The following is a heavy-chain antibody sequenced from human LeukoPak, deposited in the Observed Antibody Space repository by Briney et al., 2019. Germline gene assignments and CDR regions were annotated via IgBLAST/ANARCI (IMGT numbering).Heavy chain of an antibody. V-gene: IGHV3-30*02. CDR2: IRYDGSNK. CDR3: AKDDYYDTSGYRD. Sequence: GGSLRLSCAASGFTFSSYGMHWVRQAPGKGLEWVAFIRYDGSNKYYADSVQGRFTISRDNSKNTPYLQMNSLRAEDTAVYYCAKDDYYDTSGYRDWGQGTLVTVSS. CDR1: GFTFSSYG. J-gene: IGHJ4*02. D-gene: IGHD3-22*01.